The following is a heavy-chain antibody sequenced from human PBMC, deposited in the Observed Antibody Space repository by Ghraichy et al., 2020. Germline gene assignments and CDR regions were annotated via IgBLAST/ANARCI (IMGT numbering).Heavy chain of an antibody. CDR1: GGSISHYW. Sequence: SETLSLTCSLSGGSISHYWWSWLRQAPGEGPQWIGEFHYSGSTNYVPSLKSRLTISLDTTRDQFFLRLTSVTAADTAVYYCARGGDTKGYYAPWNYWGQGILVTVSS. D-gene: IGHD3-22*01. CDR3: ARGGDTKGYYAPWNY. V-gene: IGHV4-59*01. CDR2: FHYSGST. J-gene: IGHJ4*02.